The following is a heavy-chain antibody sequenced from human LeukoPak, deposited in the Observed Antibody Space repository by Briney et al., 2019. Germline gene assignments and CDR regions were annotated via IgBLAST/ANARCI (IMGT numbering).Heavy chain of an antibody. V-gene: IGHV3-20*04. CDR3: MRGATDTTRWFDP. CDR2: INWNGGDT. J-gene: IGHJ5*02. Sequence: PGGSLRLSCADSGSNFEDYGMSWVRQAPGKGLEWVSGINWNGGDTDYADSVKGRFTISRDNAKNSLYLQMNGLRAEDTAAYYCMRGATDTTRWFDPWGQGTLVTVSS. D-gene: IGHD1-7*01. CDR1: GSNFEDYG.